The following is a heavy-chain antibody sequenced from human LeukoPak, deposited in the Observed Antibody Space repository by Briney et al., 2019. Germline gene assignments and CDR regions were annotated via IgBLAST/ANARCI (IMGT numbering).Heavy chain of an antibody. D-gene: IGHD2-8*01. V-gene: IGHV4-31*03. CDR1: GGSISSGGYS. CDR3: ARYSCTNGVCRFDY. Sequence: SETLSLTCTVSGGSISSGGYSWSWIRQHPGKGLEWIGYIYYSGSTYYNPSLKSRVTISVDTSKNQFSLKLSSVTAADTAVYYCARYSCTNGVCRFDYWGQGTLVTVSS. CDR2: IYYSGST. J-gene: IGHJ4*02.